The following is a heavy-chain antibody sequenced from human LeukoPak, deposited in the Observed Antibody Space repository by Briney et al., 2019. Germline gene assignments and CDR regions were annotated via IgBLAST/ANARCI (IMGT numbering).Heavy chain of an antibody. CDR3: AREREIAVAGTAPFDY. V-gene: IGHV4-61*02. CDR2: VYTTGST. D-gene: IGHD6-19*01. Sequence: KPSQTLSLTCSVSGDSISSATHYWSWVRQPAGKGLEWIGRVYTTGSTNYNPSLKSRVSISVDTSKNQFSLNVTSVTAADTAVYYCAREREIAVAGTAPFDYWGQGTLVTVSS. CDR1: GDSISSATHY. J-gene: IGHJ4*02.